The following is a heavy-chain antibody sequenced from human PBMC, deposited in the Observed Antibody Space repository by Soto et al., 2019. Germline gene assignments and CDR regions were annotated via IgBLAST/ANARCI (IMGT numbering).Heavy chain of an antibody. Sequence: GASVKVSCKASGYTFTSYDINWVRRATGQGLEWMGWMNPNSGNTGYAQKFQGRVTMTRNTSISTAYMELSSLRSEDTAVYYCARGSRGVVIRYYYYGMDVWGQGTTVTVSS. CDR2: MNPNSGNT. J-gene: IGHJ6*02. CDR3: ARGSRGVVIRYYYYGMDV. CDR1: GYTFTSYD. D-gene: IGHD3-22*01. V-gene: IGHV1-8*01.